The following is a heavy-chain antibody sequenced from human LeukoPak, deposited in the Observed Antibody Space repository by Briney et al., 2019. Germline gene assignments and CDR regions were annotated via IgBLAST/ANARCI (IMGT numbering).Heavy chain of an antibody. V-gene: IGHV5-51*01. D-gene: IGHD6-19*01. Sequence: GESLKISCKGSGYMFTGYWIAWVRQMPGKGLEWMGIIYPGDSDGRYSPSLQGQVTISADKSSSTAYLQWSSLKASDSAMYYCARRWAYNSGWSFDYWGQGTLVTVSS. CDR1: GYMFTGYW. CDR3: ARRWAYNSGWSFDY. J-gene: IGHJ4*02. CDR2: IYPGDSDG.